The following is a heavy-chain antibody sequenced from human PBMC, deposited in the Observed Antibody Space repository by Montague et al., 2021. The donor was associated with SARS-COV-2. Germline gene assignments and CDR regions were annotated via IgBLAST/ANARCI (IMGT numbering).Heavy chain of an antibody. J-gene: IGHJ4*02. V-gene: IGHV4-34*01. Sequence: SETLSLTCADHGGSFSDNIWTWIRQPPGKGLEWIGEIYPGGSTHYNPSLRSRVTMSRDTPGRQFSLKLNSVTAADAAIYYCARGTYAARLAFWGQGALVIVSS. CDR2: IYPGGST. CDR3: ARGTYAARLAF. D-gene: IGHD6-6*01. CDR1: GGSFSDNI.